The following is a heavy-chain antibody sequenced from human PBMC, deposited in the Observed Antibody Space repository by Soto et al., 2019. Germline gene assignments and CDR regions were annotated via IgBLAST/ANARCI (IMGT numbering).Heavy chain of an antibody. CDR2: IYHSGST. D-gene: IGHD5-12*01. Sequence: PSETLSLTCAVSGGSISSSNWWSWVRQPPGKGLEWIGEIYHSGSTYYNPSLKSRVTISVDTSKNQFSLKLSSVTAADTAVYYCAASCVGCRGFNYYGMDVWGQGTTVTVSS. V-gene: IGHV4-4*02. CDR3: AASCVGCRGFNYYGMDV. CDR1: GGSISSSNW. J-gene: IGHJ6*02.